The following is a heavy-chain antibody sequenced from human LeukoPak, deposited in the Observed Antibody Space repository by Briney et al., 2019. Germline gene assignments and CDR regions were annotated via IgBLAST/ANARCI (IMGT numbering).Heavy chain of an antibody. J-gene: IGHJ4*02. CDR3: ARHYSDGPFDY. Sequence: SQTLSLTRTVSGYSISSGYYWGWIRQPPGKGLEWIGSIYHSGSTYYNPSLKSRVTISVDTSKNQFSLKLSSVTAADTAVYYCARHYSDGPFDYWGQGTLVTVSS. CDR1: GYSISSGYY. CDR2: IYHSGST. V-gene: IGHV4-38-2*02. D-gene: IGHD2-21*01.